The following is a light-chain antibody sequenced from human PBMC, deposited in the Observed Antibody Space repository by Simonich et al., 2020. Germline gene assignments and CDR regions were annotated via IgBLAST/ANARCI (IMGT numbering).Light chain of an antibody. Sequence: DIQMTQSPSAMSASVGDRVPIPCRARQGISNYLAWFTLKPGKVPKRLIYAASSLQRGGPARFSGSGSGTEFTLTISSLQPEDFATYYCLQHNSYPPTFGQGTKVEIK. CDR1: QGISNY. CDR2: AAS. CDR3: LQHNSYPPT. V-gene: IGKV1-17*03. J-gene: IGKJ1*01.